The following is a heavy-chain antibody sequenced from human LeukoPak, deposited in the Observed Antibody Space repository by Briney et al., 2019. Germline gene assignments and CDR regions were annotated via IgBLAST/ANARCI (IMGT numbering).Heavy chain of an antibody. V-gene: IGHV1-18*01. J-gene: IGHJ6*03. D-gene: IGHD2-2*01. Sequence: ASVKVSCKASGYTFTSYGISWVRQAPGQGLEWMGWISAYNGNTNYAQKLRGRVTMTTDTSTGTAYMELRSLRSDDTAVYYCARDFADIVVVPDYYMDVWGKGTTVTVSS. CDR2: ISAYNGNT. CDR1: GYTFTSYG. CDR3: ARDFADIVVVPDYYMDV.